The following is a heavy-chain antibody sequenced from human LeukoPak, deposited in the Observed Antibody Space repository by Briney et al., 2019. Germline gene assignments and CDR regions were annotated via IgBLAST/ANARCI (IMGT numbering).Heavy chain of an antibody. D-gene: IGHD6-13*01. J-gene: IGHJ4*02. V-gene: IGHV1-46*01. CDR2: INPSGGST. Sequence: ASVKASCKASEYTFTSYYMHWVRQAPGRGLEWMGLINPSGGSTTYAQKFQGRVTMTRDTSTSTVHMELSSLRSEDTAVYYCARLQTGYISQRGFDYWGQGTLVTVSS. CDR1: EYTFTSYY. CDR3: ARLQTGYISQRGFDY.